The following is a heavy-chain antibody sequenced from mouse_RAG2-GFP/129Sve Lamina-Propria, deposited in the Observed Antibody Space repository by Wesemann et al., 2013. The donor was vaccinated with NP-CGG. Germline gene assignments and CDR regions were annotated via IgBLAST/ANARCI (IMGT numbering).Heavy chain of an antibody. V-gene: IGHV1-62-2*01. J-gene: IGHJ4*01. D-gene: IGHD1-1*01. CDR1: GYTFTSYW. CDR3: ARHERYYGSSYGYAMDY. CDR2: FYPGSGSI. Sequence: QVQLQQPGAELVMPGASVKLSCKASGYTFTSYWMHWVKQRSGQGLEWIGWFYPGSGSIKYNEKFKDKATLTADKSSSTVYMELSRLTSEDSAVYFCARHERYYGSSYGYAMDYWGQGTSVTVSS.